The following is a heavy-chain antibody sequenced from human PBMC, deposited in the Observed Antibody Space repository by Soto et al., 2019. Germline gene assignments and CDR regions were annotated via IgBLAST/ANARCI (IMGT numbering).Heavy chain of an antibody. Sequence: QVQLVQSGAEVQKPGSSVKVSCKASGGTFSSYAISWVRQAPGQGLEWMGGIIPIFGTANYAQKFQGRVTITADESTSTAYMELSSLRSEDPAVYYCARDPPPPYCGGDCPHYYYYGMDVWGQGTTVTVSS. CDR2: IIPIFGTA. J-gene: IGHJ6*02. V-gene: IGHV1-69*01. CDR1: GGTFSSYA. D-gene: IGHD2-21*02. CDR3: ARDPPPPYCGGDCPHYYYYGMDV.